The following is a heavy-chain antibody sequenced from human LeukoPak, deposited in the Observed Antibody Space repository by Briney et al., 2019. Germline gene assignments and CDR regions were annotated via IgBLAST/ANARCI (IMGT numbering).Heavy chain of an antibody. CDR2: IYYSGTT. Sequence: SETLSLTCTVSGGSISSYYWSWIRQPPGKGLEWIGYIYYSGTTNYNPSLKSRVTISVDTSKNQFSLKLSSVTAADTAVYYCARGLWRAVAGPNFDYWGQGTLVTVSS. V-gene: IGHV4-59*12. D-gene: IGHD6-19*01. J-gene: IGHJ4*02. CDR1: GGSISSYY. CDR3: ARGLWRAVAGPNFDY.